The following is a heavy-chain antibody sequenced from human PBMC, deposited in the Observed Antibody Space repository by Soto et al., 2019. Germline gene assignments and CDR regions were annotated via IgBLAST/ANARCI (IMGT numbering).Heavy chain of an antibody. J-gene: IGHJ6*02. CDR1: GGSISSYY. CDR2: IYYSGST. V-gene: IGHV4-59*01. CDR3: ARSIESGSSWYYYYYGMDV. Sequence: SETLSLTCTVSGGSISSYYWSWIRQPPGKGLEWIGYIYYSGSTNYNPSLKSRVTISVDTSKNQFSLKLSSVTAADTAVYYCARSIESGSSWYYYYYGMDVWGQGTTVTVSS. D-gene: IGHD6-13*01.